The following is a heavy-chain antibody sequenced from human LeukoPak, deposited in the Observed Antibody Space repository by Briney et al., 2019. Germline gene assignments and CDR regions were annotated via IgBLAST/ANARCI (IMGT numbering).Heavy chain of an antibody. J-gene: IGHJ6*02. V-gene: IGHV1-2*02. Sequence: ASVTVSCTASGYTFTGYYMHWVRQAPGQGLEWMGWVNPNSGGTNYAQEVQGRVTMTRDTSISTAYMELSRLRSDDTAVYYCARWKGYCSSTSCYPYGMDVWGQGTTVTVSS. CDR1: GYTFTGYY. D-gene: IGHD2-2*01. CDR2: VNPNSGGT. CDR3: ARWKGYCSSTSCYPYGMDV.